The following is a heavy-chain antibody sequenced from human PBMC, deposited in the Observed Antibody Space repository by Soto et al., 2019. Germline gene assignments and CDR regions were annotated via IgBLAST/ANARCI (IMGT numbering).Heavy chain of an antibody. Sequence: SETLSLTCSVSGGSISSNSYYWVWIRQPPGKGLEWIGSIYYSGSTYYSPSLKSRVTISVDTSKNQFSLKLNSVTAADTAVYYCARGGAPYIIGWYAFDCWGQGTLVTVTS. V-gene: IGHV4-39*01. J-gene: IGHJ4*02. CDR1: GGSISSNSYY. CDR3: ARGGAPYIIGWYAFDC. D-gene: IGHD6-19*01. CDR2: IYYSGST.